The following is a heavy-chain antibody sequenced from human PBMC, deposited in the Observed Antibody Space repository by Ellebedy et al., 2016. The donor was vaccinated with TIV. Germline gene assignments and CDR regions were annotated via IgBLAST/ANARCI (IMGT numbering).Heavy chain of an antibody. V-gene: IGHV4-38-2*02. CDR1: GYSISSNSY. J-gene: IGHJ3*02. Sequence: MPSETLSLTCTVSGYSISSNSYWGWIRQSPGKGLEWIGSIYHSGSTYYNPSLKSRVTISIDMSKNQFSLKLSAVTAADTAVYYCARTGSGYYNFDIWGQGPMVTVSS. CDR2: IYHSGST. CDR3: ARTGSGYYNFDI. D-gene: IGHD3-10*01.